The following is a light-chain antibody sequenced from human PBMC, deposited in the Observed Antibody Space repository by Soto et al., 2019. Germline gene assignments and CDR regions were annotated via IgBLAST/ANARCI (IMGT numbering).Light chain of an antibody. Sequence: EIVLTQCPATLSFSPGERGTLSCRASQSVSSYLAWYQQKPGQAPRLLIYDASNRATGIPARFSGSGSGTDFTLTISSLEPEDFAVYYCQQRSNWPPITFGQGTRLEIK. CDR3: QQRSNWPPIT. CDR2: DAS. V-gene: IGKV3-11*01. J-gene: IGKJ5*01. CDR1: QSVSSY.